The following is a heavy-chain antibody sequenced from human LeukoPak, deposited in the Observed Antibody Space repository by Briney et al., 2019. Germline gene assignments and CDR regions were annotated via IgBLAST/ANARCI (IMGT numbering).Heavy chain of an antibody. Sequence: GGPLRLSCAASGFTFSSYSMNWVRQAPGKGLEWVSYISSSSSTIYYADSVKGRFTISRDNAKNSLYLQMNSLRAEDTAVYYCAREGYCSGGSCYSTPFDYWGQGTLVTVSS. CDR2: ISSSSSTI. CDR1: GFTFSSYS. J-gene: IGHJ4*02. V-gene: IGHV3-48*04. D-gene: IGHD2-15*01. CDR3: AREGYCSGGSCYSTPFDY.